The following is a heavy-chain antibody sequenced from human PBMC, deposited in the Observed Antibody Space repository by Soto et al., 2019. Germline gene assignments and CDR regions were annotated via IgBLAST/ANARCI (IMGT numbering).Heavy chain of an antibody. Sequence: GGPLRLSCAASGFTFSSHWMSWVRQAPGKGLEWLASIKQDGSEKHYVDSVKGRFTISRDNAKNSLYLQMNSLRVEDTAVYYCARVYYDYIWGSYPLVYWGQGTLVTVSS. D-gene: IGHD3-16*02. V-gene: IGHV3-7*01. CDR3: ARVYYDYIWGSYPLVY. CDR2: IKQDGSEK. J-gene: IGHJ4*02. CDR1: GFTFSSHW.